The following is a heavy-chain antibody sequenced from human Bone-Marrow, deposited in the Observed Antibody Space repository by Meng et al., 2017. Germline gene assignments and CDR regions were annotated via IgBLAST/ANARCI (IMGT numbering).Heavy chain of an antibody. D-gene: IGHD6-19*01. CDR3: VRSSAWVRTGFDP. Sequence: QPQLQDSGPGLVRPSAARSLPWCVSGGSISTSGCYWGWIRQPPGKGLEWIGSIGHSGFTYYTPSLKSRVTVSIDTSRNQFSLWLTSVTAADTAVYYCVRSSAWVRTGFDPWGQGTLVTVSS. CDR1: GGSISTSGCY. CDR2: IGHSGFT. J-gene: IGHJ5*02. V-gene: IGHV4-39*01.